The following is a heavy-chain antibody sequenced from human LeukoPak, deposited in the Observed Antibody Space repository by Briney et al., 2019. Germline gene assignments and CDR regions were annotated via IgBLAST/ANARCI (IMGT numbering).Heavy chain of an antibody. CDR1: GGSISSYY. J-gene: IGHJ4*02. D-gene: IGHD5-24*01. V-gene: IGHV4-4*09. CDR2: IYTSGST. Sequence: SETLSLTCTVSGGSISSYYWSWIRQPPGKGLEWIGYIYTSGSTNYNPSLKSRVTISVDTSKNQFSLKLSSVTAADTAVYYCARDGTRGGHNPYYYFDYWGQGTLVTVSS. CDR3: ARDGTRGGHNPYYYFDY.